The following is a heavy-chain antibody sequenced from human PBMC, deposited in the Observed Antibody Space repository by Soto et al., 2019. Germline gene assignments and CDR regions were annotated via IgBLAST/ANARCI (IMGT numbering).Heavy chain of an antibody. CDR2: INPNSGGT. CDR3: ARDSDYYDGSPFDY. Sequence: ASVKVSCKASGYTFTGYYMHWVRQAPGQGLEWMGWINPNSGGTNYAQKFQGRVTMTRDTSISTAYMELSRLRSDDTAVYYCARDSDYYDGSPFDYWGQGTLVTVSS. J-gene: IGHJ4*02. D-gene: IGHD3-22*01. CDR1: GYTFTGYY. V-gene: IGHV1-2*02.